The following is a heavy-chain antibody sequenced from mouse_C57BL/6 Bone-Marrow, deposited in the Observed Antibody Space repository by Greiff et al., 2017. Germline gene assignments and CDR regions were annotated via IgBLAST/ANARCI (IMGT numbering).Heavy chain of an antibody. D-gene: IGHD1-3*01. Sequence: EVKLMESEGGLVQPGSSMKLSCTASGFTFSDYYMAWVRQVPEKGLEWVANINYDGSSTYYLDSLKSRFIISRDNAKNILYLQMSSLKSEDTATYYCARNYSGDFDYWGQGTTLTVSS. V-gene: IGHV5-16*01. CDR1: GFTFSDYY. CDR2: INYDGSST. J-gene: IGHJ2*01. CDR3: ARNYSGDFDY.